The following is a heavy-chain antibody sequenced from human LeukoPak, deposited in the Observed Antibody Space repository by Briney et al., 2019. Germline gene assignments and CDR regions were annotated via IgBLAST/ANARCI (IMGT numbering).Heavy chain of an antibody. D-gene: IGHD2-15*01. J-gene: IGHJ1*01. Sequence: SETLSLSCTVSGDSVSSGYWNWIRQPPGKGLEWIGYIYDSGITDYSPSLKSRLTISVDTSNNQFSLSLSSVTAADTAVYYCAGRGHRYSRDWGQGILVTVSS. CDR3: AGRGHRYSRD. CDR1: GDSVSSGY. CDR2: IYDSGIT. V-gene: IGHV4-4*09.